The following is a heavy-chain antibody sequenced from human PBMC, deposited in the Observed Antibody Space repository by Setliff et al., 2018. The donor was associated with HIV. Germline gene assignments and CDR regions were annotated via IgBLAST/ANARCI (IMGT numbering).Heavy chain of an antibody. CDR1: GGSMNSGGYY. CDR3: ARVFHSLPTGLNDPFDM. D-gene: IGHD4-17*01. V-gene: IGHV4-31*03. Sequence: KTSETLSLTCTVSGGSMNSGGYYWTWIRQHPGKGLEWIGYIYASGSPDYNPSLEGRVTISSDTSKNQFSLKLKSVTGADTAVYYCARVFHSLPTGLNDPFDMWGQGTLVTVSS. CDR2: IYASGSP. J-gene: IGHJ3*02.